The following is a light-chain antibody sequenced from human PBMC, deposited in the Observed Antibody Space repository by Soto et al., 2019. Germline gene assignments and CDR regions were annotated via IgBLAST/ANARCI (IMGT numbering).Light chain of an antibody. Sequence: EIVMTQSPATLSVYPGERVTLCCRASQSISSNLAWYQQKPGQAPRLLIYAASTRATGIPDRFSGSGSGTDFTLTISSLAPEDFAVYYCQQRSNWPLTFGGGTKVDNK. CDR3: QQRSNWPLT. CDR1: QSISSN. J-gene: IGKJ4*01. V-gene: IGKV3-11*01. CDR2: AAS.